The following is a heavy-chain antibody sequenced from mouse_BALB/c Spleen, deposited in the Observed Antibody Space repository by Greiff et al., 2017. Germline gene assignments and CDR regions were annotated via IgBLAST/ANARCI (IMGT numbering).Heavy chain of an antibody. J-gene: IGHJ3*01. D-gene: IGHD2-4*01. V-gene: IGHV1-15*01. CDR3: TRDYDYLFAY. Sequence: QVHVKQSGAELVRPGASVTLSCKASGYTFTDYEMHWVKQTPVHGLEWIGAIDPETGGTAYNQKFKGKATLTADKSSSTAYMELRSLTSEDSAVYYCTRDYDYLFAYWGQGTLVTVSA. CDR2: IDPETGGT. CDR1: GYTFTDYE.